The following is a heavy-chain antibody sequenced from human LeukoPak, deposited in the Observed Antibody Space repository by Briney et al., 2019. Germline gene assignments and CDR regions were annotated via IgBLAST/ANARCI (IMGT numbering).Heavy chain of an antibody. V-gene: IGHV4-30-2*01. CDR1: GGSISSGGYS. CDR3: ARDIDGSGLRDY. CDR2: IYHSGST. Sequence: PPETLSLTCAVSGGSISSGGYSWSWIRQPPGKGLEWIGYIYHSGSTYYNPSLKSRVTISVDRSKNQFSLKLSSVTAADTAVYYCARDIDGSGLRDYWGQGTLVTVSS. D-gene: IGHD3-10*01. J-gene: IGHJ4*02.